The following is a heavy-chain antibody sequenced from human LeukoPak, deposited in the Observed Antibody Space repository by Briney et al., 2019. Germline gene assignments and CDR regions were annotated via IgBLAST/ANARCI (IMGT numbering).Heavy chain of an antibody. D-gene: IGHD2-2*01. Sequence: QSGGSLRLSCAASGFTFSVYSMNWVRQAPGKGLEWVSYISSVSTTIYYADSVKGRFSISRDNVDNSVFLQMNSLRVEDTAVYYCARDFEVPAAAPDYYYYYYVDVWGKGTTVTVSS. CDR2: ISSVSTTI. CDR3: ARDFEVPAAAPDYYYYYYVDV. CDR1: GFTFSVYS. V-gene: IGHV3-48*04. J-gene: IGHJ6*03.